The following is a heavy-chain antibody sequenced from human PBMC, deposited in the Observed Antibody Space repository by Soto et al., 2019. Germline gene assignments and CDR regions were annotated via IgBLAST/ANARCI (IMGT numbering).Heavy chain of an antibody. J-gene: IGHJ4*02. CDR3: ARSPYYYDSSGYWGY. Sequence: PGGSLRVSCAASGFTFSDYDRSWIRQAPGKGLEWVSYISSSGSTIYYADSVKGRFTISRDNAKNSLYLQMNSLRAEDTAVYYCARSPYYYDSSGYWGYWGQGTLVTVSS. CDR2: ISSSGSTI. V-gene: IGHV3-11*01. CDR1: GFTFSDYD. D-gene: IGHD3-22*01.